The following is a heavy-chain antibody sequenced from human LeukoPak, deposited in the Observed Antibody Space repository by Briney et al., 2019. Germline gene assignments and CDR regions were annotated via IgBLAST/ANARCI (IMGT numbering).Heavy chain of an antibody. V-gene: IGHV3-23*01. CDR1: GFTFSSYA. Sequence: GGSLRLSCAASGFTFSSYAMSWVRQAPGKGLEWVSAISGSGGSTYYADSVKGRFTISRDSSKNTLFLHMNTLRAEDTAIYYCAKDRTVGASYWYFDLRGRGTLVTVSS. CDR2: ISGSGGST. D-gene: IGHD1-26*01. CDR3: AKDRTVGASYWYFDL. J-gene: IGHJ2*01.